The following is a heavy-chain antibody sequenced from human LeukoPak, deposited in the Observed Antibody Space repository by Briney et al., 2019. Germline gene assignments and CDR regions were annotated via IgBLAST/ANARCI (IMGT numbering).Heavy chain of an antibody. J-gene: IGHJ4*02. D-gene: IGHD2-2*01. CDR3: AAREECSSTSCPPFDY. V-gene: IGHV4-39*01. CDR1: GGSISSSSYY. Sequence: SETLSLTCTVSGGSISSSSYYWGWIRQPPGKGLEWIGSIYYSGSTYYNPSLKSRVTISVDTSKNQFSLKLSSVTAADTAVCYCAAREECSSTSCPPFDYWGQGTLVTVSS. CDR2: IYYSGST.